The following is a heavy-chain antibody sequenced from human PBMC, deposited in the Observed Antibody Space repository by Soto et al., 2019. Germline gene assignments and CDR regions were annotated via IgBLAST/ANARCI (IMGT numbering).Heavy chain of an antibody. CDR2: ISISSTYI. D-gene: IGHD5-18*01. J-gene: IGHJ4*02. CDR3: ARDYIRGYSYDDDC. Sequence: XGCLRLPCAASGFTFSTYGFNWVRQAPGKGLEWVSSISISSTYIHYADSVKGRFTVSRDNAKNSLYLQMKSLRAEDTAVYFCARDYIRGYSYDDDCWGRGTLVTVSS. CDR1: GFTFSTYG. V-gene: IGHV3-21*01.